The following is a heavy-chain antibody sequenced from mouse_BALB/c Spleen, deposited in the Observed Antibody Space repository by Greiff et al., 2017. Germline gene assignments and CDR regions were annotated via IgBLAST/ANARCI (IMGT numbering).Heavy chain of an antibody. Sequence: EVQLQQSGPERVKPGASVKISCKTSGYPSPDYTMHWVKQSLGKSLEWIGGINPNNGGTSYNQKFKGKATLTVDKSSSTAYMELRSLTSEDSAVYYCARRGVYYGSSYWYFDVWGAGTTVTVSS. V-gene: IGHV1-26*01. J-gene: IGHJ1*01. CDR2: INPNNGGT. CDR1: GYPSPDYT. CDR3: ARRGVYYGSSYWYFDV. D-gene: IGHD1-1*01.